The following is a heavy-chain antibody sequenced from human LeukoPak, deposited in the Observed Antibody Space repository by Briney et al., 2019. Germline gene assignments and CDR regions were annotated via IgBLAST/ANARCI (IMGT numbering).Heavy chain of an antibody. J-gene: IGHJ4*02. Sequence: PGGSLRLSCAASGFTFDDYTMHWVRQAPGKGLEWVSLISWDGGSTYYADSVKGRFTISRDNAKNSLYLQMNSLRAEDTAVYYCARDGYSHPHGYWGQGTLVTVSS. V-gene: IGHV3-43*01. CDR2: ISWDGGST. CDR3: ARDGYSHPHGY. CDR1: GFTFDDYT. D-gene: IGHD5-18*01.